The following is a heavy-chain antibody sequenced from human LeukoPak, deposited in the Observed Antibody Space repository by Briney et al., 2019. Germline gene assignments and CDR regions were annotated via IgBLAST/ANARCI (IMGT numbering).Heavy chain of an antibody. V-gene: IGHV3-15*01. CDR2: IKSKGDGETT. D-gene: IGHD4/OR15-4a*01. CDR1: GFTFSSYS. CDR3: AIDEPNYAPYDFDY. J-gene: IGHJ4*02. Sequence: GGSLRPSCAASGFTFSSYSMNWVRQAPGKGLEWVGRIKSKGDGETTDYAAPVKGRFTISRDDSNNMVYLQMNSLKIEDTAVYYCAIDEPNYAPYDFDYWGQGTLVTVSS.